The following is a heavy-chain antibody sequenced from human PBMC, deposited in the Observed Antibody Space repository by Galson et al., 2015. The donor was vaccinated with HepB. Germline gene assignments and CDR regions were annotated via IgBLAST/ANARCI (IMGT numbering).Heavy chain of an antibody. CDR2: ISSSSDYM. J-gene: IGHJ4*02. D-gene: IGHD5/OR15-5a*01. CDR1: GFTFSTYS. Sequence: SLRLSCAASGFTFSTYSMNWVRQAPGKGLEWVSSISSSSDYMYYADSVEGRFTISRDNAKNSLYLQMNSLRVEDTAVYYCARGPGLEFDYWGQGTLVTVSS. CDR3: ARGPGLEFDY. V-gene: IGHV3-21*01.